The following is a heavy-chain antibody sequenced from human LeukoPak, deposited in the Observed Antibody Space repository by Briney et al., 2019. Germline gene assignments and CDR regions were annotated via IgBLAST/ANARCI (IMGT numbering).Heavy chain of an antibody. CDR1: GGSFTKFW. V-gene: IGHV5-51*01. Sequence: GESLKISCEGSGGSFTKFWIGWVRQMPGKGLELMGIIYPADSDTKYSPSFQGQVTISADKSISTAYLQWSSLKASDTAMYYCATYFAGAETFDIWGQGTMVTVSS. CDR3: ATYFAGAETFDI. D-gene: IGHD3-16*01. CDR2: IYPADSDT. J-gene: IGHJ3*02.